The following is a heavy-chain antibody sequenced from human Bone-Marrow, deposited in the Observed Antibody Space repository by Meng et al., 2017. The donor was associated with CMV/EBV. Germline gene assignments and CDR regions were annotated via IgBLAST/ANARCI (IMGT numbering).Heavy chain of an antibody. CDR3: ARDRASSSWFLYNWFDP. J-gene: IGHJ5*02. Sequence: FTFSSSAMHWVRQAPGKGLEWVAVISYDGSNKYYADSVKGRFTISRDNSKNTLYLQMNSLRAEDTAVYYCARDRASSSWFLYNWFDPWGQGTLVTVSS. V-gene: IGHV3-30-3*01. CDR1: FTFSSSA. D-gene: IGHD6-13*01. CDR2: ISYDGSNK.